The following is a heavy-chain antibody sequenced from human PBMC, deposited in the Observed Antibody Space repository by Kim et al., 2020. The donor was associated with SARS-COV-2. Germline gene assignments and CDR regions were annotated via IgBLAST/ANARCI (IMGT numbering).Heavy chain of an antibody. J-gene: IGHJ2*01. CDR3: ARAVQGIVVVTADPWYFDL. Sequence: SETLSLTCAVSGGSISSGGYSWSWIRQPPGKGLEWIGYIYHSGTTYYNPSLKSRVTISVDWSKNQFSLKLSSVTAADTAVYYCARAVQGIVVVTADPWYFDLWGRGTLVTVSS. CDR1: GGSISSGGYS. D-gene: IGHD2-21*02. V-gene: IGHV4-30-2*01. CDR2: IYHSGTT.